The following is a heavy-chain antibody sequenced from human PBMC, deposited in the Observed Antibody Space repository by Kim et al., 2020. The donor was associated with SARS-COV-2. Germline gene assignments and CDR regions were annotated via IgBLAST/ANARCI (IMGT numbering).Heavy chain of an antibody. CDR2: IKGDGSDT. D-gene: IGHD6-13*01. J-gene: IGHJ5*02. Sequence: GGSLRLSCEASGFTFSSYWMNWVRQGPGKGLVWVSRIKGDGSDTHYADFVKGRFTISRDNAKNTLHLQLNSLGVEDTATYYCARGSFQQGFDPWGQGTLVTLSS. V-gene: IGHV3-74*01. CDR3: ARGSFQQGFDP. CDR1: GFTFSSYW.